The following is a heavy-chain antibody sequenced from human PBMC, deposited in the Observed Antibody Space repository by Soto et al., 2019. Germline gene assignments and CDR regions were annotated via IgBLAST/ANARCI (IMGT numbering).Heavy chain of an antibody. CDR1: GGSISSGDYY. V-gene: IGHV4-30-4*01. D-gene: IGHD2-15*01. Sequence: PSETLSLTCTVSGGSISSGDYYWSWIRQPPGKGLEWIGYIYYSGSTYYNPSLKSRVTISVDTSKNQFSLKLSSVTAADTAVYYYAREGYCSGGSCPDDAFDIWGQGTMVPVSS. CDR2: IYYSGST. J-gene: IGHJ3*02. CDR3: AREGYCSGGSCPDDAFDI.